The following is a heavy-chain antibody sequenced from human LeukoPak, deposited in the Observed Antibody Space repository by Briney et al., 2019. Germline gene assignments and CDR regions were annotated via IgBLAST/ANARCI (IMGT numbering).Heavy chain of an antibody. J-gene: IGHJ6*03. CDR2: FSSSSSYI. D-gene: IGHD2/OR15-2a*01. CDR3: ARVEYWDVVSPYYYYMDV. V-gene: IGHV3-21*01. Sequence: GGPLRLSCAASGFTFRSYRMNWVRQAPGKGLEGVSSFSSSSSYIYYADSVKGRFTISRDNAKNSLYLQMNSLRAEDTAVYYCARVEYWDVVSPYYYYMDVWGKGTTVTVSS. CDR1: GFTFRSYR.